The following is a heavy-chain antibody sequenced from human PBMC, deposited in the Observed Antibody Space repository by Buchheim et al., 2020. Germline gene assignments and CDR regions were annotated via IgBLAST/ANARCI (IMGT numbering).Heavy chain of an antibody. Sequence: EVQLVESGGGLVQHGGSLTLSCSDPGVSFRGYSRCWVRETPGKGREWISYISSSSGTINHADTVKGRFTTSRENARTLHFVQMNSLRAEDTAVYYCARRVVSAVTRHDYWGQGAL. CDR1: GVSFRGYS. V-gene: IGHV3-48*04. CDR2: ISSSSGTI. J-gene: IGHJ4*02. CDR3: ARRVVSAVTRHDY. D-gene: IGHD2-21*01.